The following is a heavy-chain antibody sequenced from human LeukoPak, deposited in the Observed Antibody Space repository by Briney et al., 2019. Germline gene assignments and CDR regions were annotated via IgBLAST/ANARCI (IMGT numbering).Heavy chain of an antibody. CDR2: ISSSSSYI. D-gene: IGHD3-10*01. Sequence: GGSLRLSCAASRFTFSSYSMNWVRQAPGKGLEWVSSISSSSSYIYYADSVKGRFTISRDNAKNSLYLQMNSLRAEDTAVYYCASDTDGSGSYLSYYYYYMDVWGKGTTVTISS. J-gene: IGHJ6*03. CDR1: RFTFSSYS. CDR3: ASDTDGSGSYLSYYYYYMDV. V-gene: IGHV3-21*01.